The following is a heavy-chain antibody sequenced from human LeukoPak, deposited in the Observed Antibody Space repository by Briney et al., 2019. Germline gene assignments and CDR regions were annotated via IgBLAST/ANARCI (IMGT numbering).Heavy chain of an antibody. Sequence: PSETLSLTCTVSGGSISSSIYYWGWIRQPPGKGLEWIGSISYSGSTYYNPSLKSRVTISVDTSKNQFSLKLSSVTAEDTAVYYCAKGALLYRSTPYYFDYWGQGTLVTVSS. V-gene: IGHV4-39*07. CDR3: AKGALLYRSTPYYFDY. CDR1: GGSISSSIYY. CDR2: ISYSGST. D-gene: IGHD2-8*01. J-gene: IGHJ4*02.